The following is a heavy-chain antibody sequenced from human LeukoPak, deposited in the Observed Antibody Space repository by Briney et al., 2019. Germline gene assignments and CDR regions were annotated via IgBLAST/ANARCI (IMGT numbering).Heavy chain of an antibody. CDR1: GGSISSSSYY. V-gene: IGHV4-61*05. CDR3: ARGGPYGGNSAFDY. J-gene: IGHJ4*02. D-gene: IGHD4-23*01. CDR2: IYYSGST. Sequence: SETLSLTCTVSGGSISSSSYYWGWIRQPPGKGLEWIGYIYYSGSTNYNPSLKSRVTISVDTSKNQFSLKLSSVTAADTAVYYCARGGPYGGNSAFDYWGQGTLVTVSS.